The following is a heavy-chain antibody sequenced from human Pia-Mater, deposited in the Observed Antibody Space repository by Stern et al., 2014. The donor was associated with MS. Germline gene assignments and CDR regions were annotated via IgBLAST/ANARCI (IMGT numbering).Heavy chain of an antibody. J-gene: IGHJ4*02. CDR3: ARYYSNHKYYFDY. CDR2: LSSSGNPP. CDR1: GFTFSDYY. V-gene: IGHV3-11*01. D-gene: IGHD4-11*01. Sequence: QVQLVESGGGLVKPGGSLRLSCAAYGFTFSDYYMSWIRQSPGTGLEWVSYLSSSGNPPHYADYVKGRLTMSRDNTKNAMYPHMNILRADDTAVYYCARYYSNHKYYFDYWGQGTLVTVSS.